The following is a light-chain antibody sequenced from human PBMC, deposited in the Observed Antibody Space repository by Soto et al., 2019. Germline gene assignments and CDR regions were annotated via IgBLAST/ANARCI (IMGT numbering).Light chain of an antibody. CDR3: TSYTTSGTYV. Sequence: QSALTQPASVSGSPGQSIAVSCSGTSSDIGAYIHVSWYQQHPGKAPKLMIYDVSNRPSGVSDRFSGSKSGNTASLTISGRQAEDEADYYCTSYTTSGTYVFGAGTKLTVL. J-gene: IGLJ1*01. V-gene: IGLV2-14*03. CDR2: DVS. CDR1: SSDIGAYIH.